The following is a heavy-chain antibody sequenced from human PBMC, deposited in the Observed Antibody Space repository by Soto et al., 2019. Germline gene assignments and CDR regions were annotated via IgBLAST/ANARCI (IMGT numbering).Heavy chain of an antibody. CDR3: ASSSGGYYYGMDV. Sequence: QVQLQESGPGLVKPSETLSLTCTVSGGSVSSGSYYWSWIRQPPGKGLEWIGYIYYSGSTNYNPSLNSRVTISVDTSKNQFSLKLSSVTAADTAVYYCASSSGGYYYGMDVWGQGTTVTVSS. D-gene: IGHD6-6*01. CDR1: GGSVSSGSYY. J-gene: IGHJ6*02. V-gene: IGHV4-61*01. CDR2: IYYSGST.